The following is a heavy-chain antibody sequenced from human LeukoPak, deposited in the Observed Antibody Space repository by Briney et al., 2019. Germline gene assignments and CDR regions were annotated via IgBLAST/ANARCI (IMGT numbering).Heavy chain of an antibody. J-gene: IGHJ5*02. CDR3: ARAGIAAAGNWFDP. D-gene: IGHD6-13*01. CDR1: GYTFTSYD. CDR2: MNPNSGNT. Sequence: ASVKVSCKASGYTFTSYDINWVRQATGQGLEWTGWMNPNSGNTGYAQKFQGRVTMTRNTSISTAYMELSSLRSEDTAVYYCARAGIAAAGNWFDPWGQGTLVTVSS. V-gene: IGHV1-8*01.